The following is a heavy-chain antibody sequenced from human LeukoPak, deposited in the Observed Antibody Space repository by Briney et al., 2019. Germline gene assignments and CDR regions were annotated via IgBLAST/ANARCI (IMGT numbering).Heavy chain of an antibody. CDR2: ISYNGDST. V-gene: IGHV3-64D*09. CDR1: GFTFSRHN. D-gene: IGHD1-26*01. CDR3: VSDRETQEQI. J-gene: IGHJ3*02. Sequence: GGSLRLSCSGSGFTFSRHNMHWVRQAPGKGLDYVSAISYNGDSTYYVDSVKGRFTISRDNSKNTLDLQMSSLRPEDTAVYYCVSDRETQEQIWGPGTLVTVSS.